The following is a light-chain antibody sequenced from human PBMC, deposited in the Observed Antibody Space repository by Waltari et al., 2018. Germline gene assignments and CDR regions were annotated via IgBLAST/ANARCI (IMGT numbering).Light chain of an antibody. Sequence: EIVLTQSPATLSLSPGERATLSCRASQSVSSSLAWYQQKPGQAPRLLIYGASNRATGIPDRFSGSGSGTDFTLTISSLEPEDFAVYYCQQYSNWPWTFGQGTKVEIK. CDR2: GAS. J-gene: IGKJ1*01. V-gene: IGKV3-15*01. CDR3: QQYSNWPWT. CDR1: QSVSSS.